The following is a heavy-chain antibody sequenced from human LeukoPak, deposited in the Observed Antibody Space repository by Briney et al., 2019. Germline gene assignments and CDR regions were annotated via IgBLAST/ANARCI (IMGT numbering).Heavy chain of an antibody. CDR2: IYHSGST. Sequence: SETLSLTCAVSGGSISSGGYSWSWIRQPPGKGLEWIGYIYHSGSTYYNPSLKSRVTISVDRSKNQFSLKLSSVTAADTAVYYCARAGFSAGSYSVDYWGQGTLVTVSS. CDR1: GGSISSGGYS. V-gene: IGHV4-30-2*01. D-gene: IGHD3-10*01. CDR3: ARAGFSAGSYSVDY. J-gene: IGHJ4*02.